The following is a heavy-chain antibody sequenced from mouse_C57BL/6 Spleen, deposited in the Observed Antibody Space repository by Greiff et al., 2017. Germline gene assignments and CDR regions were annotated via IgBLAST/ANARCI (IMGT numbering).Heavy chain of an antibody. CDR1: GFTFPDYY. D-gene: IGHD1-1*01. CDR3: ARYERPGSSYVYWYFDV. V-gene: IGHV7-3*01. J-gene: IGHJ1*03. CDR2: IRNKANGYTT. Sequence: EVKLVESGGGLVQPGGSLSLSCAASGFTFPDYYMSWVRQPPGKALEWLGFIRNKANGYTTEYSASVKGRFTISRDNSQSILYLQMNALRAEDSATYYCARYERPGSSYVYWYFDVWGTGTTVTVSS.